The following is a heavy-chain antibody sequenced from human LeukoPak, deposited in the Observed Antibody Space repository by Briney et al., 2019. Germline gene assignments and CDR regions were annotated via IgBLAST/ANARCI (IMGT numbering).Heavy chain of an antibody. J-gene: IGHJ4*02. Sequence: GGSLRLSCAASGFIFTSYAMSWVRHTPGKGLEWVSGISGSGATTYYADSVKGRLTISRDNSKNTVYLQMNSLRVEDTAVYYCAKGARLRLGEDFDYWGQGTLVTVSS. CDR2: ISGSGATT. D-gene: IGHD3-16*01. V-gene: IGHV3-23*01. CDR1: GFIFTSYA. CDR3: AKGARLRLGEDFDY.